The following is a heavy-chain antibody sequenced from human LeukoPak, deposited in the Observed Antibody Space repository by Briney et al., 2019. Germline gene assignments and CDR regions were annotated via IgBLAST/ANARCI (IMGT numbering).Heavy chain of an antibody. CDR2: IYSGGNT. V-gene: IGHV3-66*01. CDR3: AKWSPYNDYVWGSYRSHAFDI. CDR1: GFTVSSNY. Sequence: GGSLRLSCVASGFTVSSNYMSWVRQAPGKGLEWVSVIYSGGNTYYADSVKGRFTISRDNSKNTLYLQMNSLRAEDTAVYYCAKWSPYNDYVWGSYRSHAFDIWGQGTMVTVSS. J-gene: IGHJ3*02. D-gene: IGHD3-16*02.